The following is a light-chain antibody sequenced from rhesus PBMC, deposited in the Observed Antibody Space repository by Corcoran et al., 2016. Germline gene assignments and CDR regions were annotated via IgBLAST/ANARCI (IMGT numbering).Light chain of an antibody. J-gene: IGLJ3*01. CDR1: SSDIGAYES. CDR3: SSYTSTETFGL. V-gene: IGLV2S7*01. Sequence: QSAPTQPPSMSGSPGQSVTISCTGTSSDIGAYESVSWYQHHPDKAPKLLIYGVAGRPSGGPDRFSGSKSGNSASLTISGLQPEDEADYYCSSYTSTETFGLFGGGTRLTVL. CDR2: GVA.